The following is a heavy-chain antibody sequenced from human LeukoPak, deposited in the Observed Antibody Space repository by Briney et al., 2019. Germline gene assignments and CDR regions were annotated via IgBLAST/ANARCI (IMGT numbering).Heavy chain of an antibody. CDR2: MNSDVSST. CDR1: GFTFSSYW. CDR3: ARGRIVGATSPYDY. J-gene: IGHJ4*02. D-gene: IGHD1-26*01. V-gene: IGHV3-74*01. Sequence: PGGSLRLSCAASGFTFSSYWMHWVRQAPGKGLVWVSRMNSDVSSTSYADSVKGRFTISRDNAKNTLFLQMDSLRAEDTAVYYCARGRIVGATSPYDYWGQGTLVTVSS.